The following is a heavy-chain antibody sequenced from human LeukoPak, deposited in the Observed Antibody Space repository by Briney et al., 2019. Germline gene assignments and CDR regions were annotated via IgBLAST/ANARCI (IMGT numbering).Heavy chain of an antibody. CDR3: AKDISRFNYYGSGDGAFDI. D-gene: IGHD3-10*01. V-gene: IGHV3-9*01. J-gene: IGHJ3*02. CDR2: ISWNSGSI. CDR1: GFTFDDYA. Sequence: PGGSLRLSCAASGFTFDDYAMHWVRQAPGKGLEWVSGISWNSGSIGYADSVKGRFTISRDNAKNSLYLQMNSLRAEDTALYYCAKDISRFNYYGSGDGAFDIWGQGTMVTVSS.